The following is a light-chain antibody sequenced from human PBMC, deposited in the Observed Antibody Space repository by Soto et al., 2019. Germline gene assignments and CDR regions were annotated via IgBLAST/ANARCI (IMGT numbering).Light chain of an antibody. CDR1: QIIDNW. Sequence: DIQMTQSPSTLSASVGDRVTITCRVSQIIDNWLAWYQQKPGKVPNLLIYKASTLQSGVPSRFRGSGSGTEFTLTISTLQPDDFATYYCQQYEKYRAFGPGTKVDIK. J-gene: IGKJ1*01. V-gene: IGKV1-5*03. CDR2: KAS. CDR3: QQYEKYRA.